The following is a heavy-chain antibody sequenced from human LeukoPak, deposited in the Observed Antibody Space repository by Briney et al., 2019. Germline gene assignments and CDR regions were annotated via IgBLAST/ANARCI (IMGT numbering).Heavy chain of an antibody. J-gene: IGHJ6*03. CDR3: TSYDFWSGLYYYYYMDV. CDR1: GFTFGDYA. Sequence: PGGSLRLSCTASGFTFGDYAMSWVRQAPGKGLEWVGFIRSKAYGGTTEYAASVKGRFTISRDDSKSIAYLQMNSLKTEDTAVYYCTSYDFWSGLYYYYYMDVWGKGTTVTVPS. V-gene: IGHV3-49*04. CDR2: IRSKAYGGTT. D-gene: IGHD3-3*01.